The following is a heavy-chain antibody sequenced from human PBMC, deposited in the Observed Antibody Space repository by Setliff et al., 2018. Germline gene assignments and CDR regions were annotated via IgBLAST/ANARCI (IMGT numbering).Heavy chain of an antibody. CDR1: GFTFSTYS. J-gene: IGHJ4*02. CDR3: AREGSSAWYGGGVDY. D-gene: IGHD6-19*01. Sequence: GGSLRLSCAASGFTFSTYSLIWVRQAPGKGLNWVSAVSGDGGTTHYAGSVKGRFTIARDNSNSTLYLQMNSLRAEDTAVYYCAREGSSAWYGGGVDYWGQGTLVTVSS. CDR2: VSGDGGTT. V-gene: IGHV3-23*01.